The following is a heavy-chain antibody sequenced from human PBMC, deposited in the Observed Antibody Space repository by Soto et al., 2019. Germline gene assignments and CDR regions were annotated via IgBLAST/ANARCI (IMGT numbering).Heavy chain of an antibody. J-gene: IGHJ4*02. V-gene: IGHV3-21*01. CDR3: VRARSTDSRPDY. Sequence: GGSLRLSCAASGFAFSLYSMIWVRQAPGKGLEWVASITSSSSYIYYEDSLKGRFTISRDNAKNSLFLQLDSLRAEDTAVYFCVRARSTDSRPDYWGQGTLVTVSS. CDR1: GFAFSLYS. D-gene: IGHD3-22*01. CDR2: ITSSSSYI.